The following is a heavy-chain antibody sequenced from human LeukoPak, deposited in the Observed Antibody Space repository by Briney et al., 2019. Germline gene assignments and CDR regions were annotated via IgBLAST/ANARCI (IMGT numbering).Heavy chain of an antibody. CDR2: ISGSGGST. J-gene: IGHJ4*02. V-gene: IGHV3-23*01. Sequence: PGGSLRLSCAASGFTFSSYAMSWVRQAPGKGLEWVSAISGSGGSTYYADSVKGRFTISRDNSKNTLYLQMNSLRAEDTAVYYCAKRREYYYDSSGYSLDYWGQGTLDTVSS. CDR3: AKRREYYYDSSGYSLDY. D-gene: IGHD3-22*01. CDR1: GFTFSSYA.